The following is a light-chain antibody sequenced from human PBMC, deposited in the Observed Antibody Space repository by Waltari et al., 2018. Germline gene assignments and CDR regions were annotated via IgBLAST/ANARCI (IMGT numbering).Light chain of an antibody. J-gene: IGLJ2*01. Sequence: QSALTQPASVSGSPGKSLTISCTGSSTDVGNYNLFSWYHQHPGESPKVIIYETRNRPSGVSNRFSGSESGNTASLTISGLQAEDEADYYCSSYAGRDTLIFGGGTKLTVL. CDR1: STDVGNYNL. CDR2: ETR. CDR3: SSYAGRDTLI. V-gene: IGLV2-23*01.